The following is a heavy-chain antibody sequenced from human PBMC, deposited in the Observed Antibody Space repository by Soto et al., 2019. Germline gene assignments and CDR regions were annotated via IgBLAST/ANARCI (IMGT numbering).Heavy chain of an antibody. J-gene: IGHJ6*02. V-gene: IGHV1-2*04. CDR2: INPNSGGT. CDR3: ARAYCGGDSYRTYYGMDA. CDR1: GYTFTSYY. D-gene: IGHD2-21*02. Sequence: ASVKVSCKAAGYTFTSYYMHWVRQAPGQGLEWMGWINPNSGGTNYAQKFQGWVTMTRDTSISTAYMELSRLRSDDTAVYYCARAYCGGDSYRTYYGMDAWGQGTTVTVS.